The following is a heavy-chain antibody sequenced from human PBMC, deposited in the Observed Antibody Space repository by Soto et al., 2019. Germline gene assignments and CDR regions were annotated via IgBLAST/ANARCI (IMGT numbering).Heavy chain of an antibody. CDR3: ARDMGDCSGGSCYSPPYNWFDP. Sequence: SVKVSCKASGGTFSSYAISWVRQAPGQGLEWMGGIIPIFGTANYAQKFQGRVTITADESTSTAYMELSSLRSEDTAVYYCARDMGDCSGGSCYSPPYNWFDPWGQGTLVTVSS. D-gene: IGHD2-15*01. V-gene: IGHV1-69*13. J-gene: IGHJ5*02. CDR1: GGTFSSYA. CDR2: IIPIFGTA.